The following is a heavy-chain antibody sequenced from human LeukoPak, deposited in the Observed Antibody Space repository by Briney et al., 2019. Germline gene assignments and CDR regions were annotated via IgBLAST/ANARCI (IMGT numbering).Heavy chain of an antibody. J-gene: IGHJ5*02. CDR3: AKRPSFDP. Sequence: GGSLRLSCVGSGFTFRSHAMSWVRQAPEKGLEFVSGIYENGGTTYYADSVKGRFTISRDNSKNTLYLQVNSLRAEDTAVYYCAKRPSFDPWGQGTLVTVSS. D-gene: IGHD6-6*01. CDR1: GFTFRSHA. V-gene: IGHV3-23*01. CDR2: IYENGGTT.